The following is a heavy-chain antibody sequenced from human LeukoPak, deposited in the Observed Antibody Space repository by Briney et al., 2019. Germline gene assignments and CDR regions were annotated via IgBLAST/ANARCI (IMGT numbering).Heavy chain of an antibody. CDR1: GGSISSGGDY. CDR3: AREEGGLRGSGRKYFYGMDV. Sequence: SETLSLTCSVSGGSISSGGDYWSWIRQHPGKGLEWIGNIYYRGSTYHNPSLKSRVTISVDTPNNQFSLKLSSVTAADTAVYYCAREEGGLRGSGRKYFYGMDVWGQGTTVTVSS. D-gene: IGHD3-10*01. CDR2: IYYRGST. V-gene: IGHV4-31*03. J-gene: IGHJ6*02.